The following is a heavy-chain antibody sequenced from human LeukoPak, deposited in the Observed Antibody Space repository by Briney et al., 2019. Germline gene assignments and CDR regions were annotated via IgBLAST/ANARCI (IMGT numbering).Heavy chain of an antibody. J-gene: IGHJ4*02. V-gene: IGHV4-59*12. CDR1: GGSISSYY. D-gene: IGHD3-9*01. CDR3: ARGRTTYYDILTGYYPFDY. CDR2: IYYSGST. Sequence: SETLSLTCTVSGGSISSYYWSWIRQPPGKGLEWIGYIYYSGSTNYNPSLKSRVTISVDTSKNQFSLKLSSVTAADTAVYYCARGRTTYYDILTGYYPFDYWGQGTLVTVSS.